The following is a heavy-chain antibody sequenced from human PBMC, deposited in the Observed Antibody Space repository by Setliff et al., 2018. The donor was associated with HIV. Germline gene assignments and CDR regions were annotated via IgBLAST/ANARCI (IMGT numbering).Heavy chain of an antibody. J-gene: IGHJ5*02. Sequence: SETLSLTCTVSGGSISSGGYYWSWIRQPAGKGLEWIGLIYTSGRTNYNPSLKSRVTISVDRSKNQFSLNLSSVTAADTAVYYCAKRTFGSGRLDPWGQGTLVTVSS. D-gene: IGHD3-16*01. CDR1: GGSISSGGYY. CDR3: AKRTFGSGRLDP. CDR2: IYTSGRT. V-gene: IGHV4-61*02.